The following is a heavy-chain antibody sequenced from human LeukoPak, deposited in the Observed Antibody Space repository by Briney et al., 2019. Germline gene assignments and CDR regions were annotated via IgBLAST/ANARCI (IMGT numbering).Heavy chain of an antibody. CDR3: ARGGGLDV. V-gene: IGHV3-7*03. Sequence: PGGSLRLSCAASGFTFGSYWMNWARQAPGKGLEWVASINHNGNANYYVDSVKGRFTISRDNAKNSLYLQMSNLRAEDTAVYFCARGGGLDVWGQGATVTVSS. CDR1: GFTFGSYW. D-gene: IGHD3-16*01. CDR2: INHNGNAN. J-gene: IGHJ6*02.